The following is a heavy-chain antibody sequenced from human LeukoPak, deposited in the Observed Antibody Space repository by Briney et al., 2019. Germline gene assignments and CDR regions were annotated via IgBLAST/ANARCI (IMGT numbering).Heavy chain of an antibody. D-gene: IGHD6-19*01. CDR1: GYTFTGYY. Sequence: GASVKVSCKASGYTFTGYYMHWVRQAPGQGLECMGRINPNSGGTNYAQKFQGRVTMTRDTSISTAYMELSRLRSDDTAVYYCAIESSSGWTDLDYWGQGTLVTVSS. V-gene: IGHV1-2*06. CDR2: INPNSGGT. CDR3: AIESSSGWTDLDY. J-gene: IGHJ4*02.